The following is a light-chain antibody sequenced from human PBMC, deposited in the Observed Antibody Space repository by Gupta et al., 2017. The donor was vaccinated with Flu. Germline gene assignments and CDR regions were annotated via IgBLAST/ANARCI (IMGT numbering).Light chain of an antibody. Sequence: EIVMTQSQATLSVSPGERATLSCRASQCVSSNLAWYQQKPGQAPRLLIYGASTRATGIPARFSGSGSGTDFTLTISSLQSEDFAVYYCQQYNNWPSAFGQGTKVEIK. V-gene: IGKV3-15*01. CDR3: QQYNNWPSA. CDR2: GAS. J-gene: IGKJ1*01. CDR1: QCVSSN.